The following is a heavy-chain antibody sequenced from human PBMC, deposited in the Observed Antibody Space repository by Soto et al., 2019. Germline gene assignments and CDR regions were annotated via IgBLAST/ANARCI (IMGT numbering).Heavy chain of an antibody. CDR1: GLTFSGSA. CDR3: ARRSSSWSLGNGAFDI. CDR2: IRSKANSYAT. J-gene: IGHJ3*02. Sequence: GGSLRLSCAASGLTFSGSAMHWVRQASGKGLEWVGRIRSKANSYATAYAATVKGRFNISRDDSKNTAYLQMNSLKTEDSAVYDCARRSSSWSLGNGAFDIWGQGTMVTVAS. D-gene: IGHD6-13*01. V-gene: IGHV3-73*01.